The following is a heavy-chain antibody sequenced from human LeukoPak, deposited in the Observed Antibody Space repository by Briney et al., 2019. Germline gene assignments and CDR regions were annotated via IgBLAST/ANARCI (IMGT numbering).Heavy chain of an antibody. CDR1: GYTFTGYY. Sequence: ASVKVSCKASGYTFTGYYMHWVRQAPGQGLEWMGWINPNSGGTNYAQKFQGRVTMTRDTSISTAYMELSRLRSDDTAVYYCARGLVPDYYYYYYMDVWGKGTTVTVSS. D-gene: IGHD2-2*01. J-gene: IGHJ6*03. CDR2: INPNSGGT. CDR3: ARGLVPDYYYYYYMDV. V-gene: IGHV1-2*02.